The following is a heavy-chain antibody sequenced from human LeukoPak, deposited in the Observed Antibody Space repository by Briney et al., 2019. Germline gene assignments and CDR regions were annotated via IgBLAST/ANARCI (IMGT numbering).Heavy chain of an antibody. D-gene: IGHD3-10*01. CDR2: IYYSGST. Sequence: SETLSLTCTVSGGSISSYYWSWIRQPPGKGLEWIGYIYYSGSTNYNPSLKSRVTISVDTSKNQFSLKLSPVTAADTAVYYCARHVYGSGQYNWFDPWGQGTLVTVSS. V-gene: IGHV4-59*08. CDR1: GGSISSYY. J-gene: IGHJ5*02. CDR3: ARHVYGSGQYNWFDP.